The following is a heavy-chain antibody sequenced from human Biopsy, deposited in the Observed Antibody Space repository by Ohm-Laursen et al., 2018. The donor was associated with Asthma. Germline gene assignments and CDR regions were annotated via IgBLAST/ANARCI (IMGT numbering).Heavy chain of an antibody. D-gene: IGHD3-10*01. V-gene: IGHV4-61*01. CDR1: GGSVSSGSYY. CDR3: ARGPNYHGSGRAPIGMDV. J-gene: IGHJ6*02. CDR2: ISYSGST. Sequence: PGTLSLTCTVSGGSVSSGSYYWSWIRQPPGKGLAWVSYISYSGSTDYNPSLKSRVTISVDTSKNQFSLRLNSVTAADTAVYYCARGPNYHGSGRAPIGMDVWGQGTTVTVSS.